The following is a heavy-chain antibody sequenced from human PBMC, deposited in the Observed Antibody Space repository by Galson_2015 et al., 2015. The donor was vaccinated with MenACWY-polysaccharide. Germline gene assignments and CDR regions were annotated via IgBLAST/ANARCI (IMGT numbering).Heavy chain of an antibody. V-gene: IGHV1-8*01. CDR2: VNPKSGNT. J-gene: IGHJ4*02. CDR1: GYTVTSYD. Sequence: SVKVSCKASGYTVTSYDINWVRQAPGQGFEWMGWVNPKSGNTGYAQRFQNRVTMTWNTSINTAYMELRSLRSEDTAVYYCARGKMLLEDYWGQGTLVTVSS. CDR3: ARGKMLLEDY. D-gene: IGHD2-15*01.